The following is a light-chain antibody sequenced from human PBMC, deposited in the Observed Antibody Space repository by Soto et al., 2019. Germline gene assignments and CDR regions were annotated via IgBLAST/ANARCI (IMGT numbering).Light chain of an antibody. CDR2: AAS. Sequence: DIQMTQSPFSLSASVGDRVTITCRASQSIDSYLNWYQQKPGQAPKILIYAASSLESGVSSRFSGSGFGTDFTLTISSLKAEDFATYYCQQSYRTPLTFGGGTKVEI. V-gene: IGKV1-39*01. J-gene: IGKJ4*01. CDR3: QQSYRTPLT. CDR1: QSIDSY.